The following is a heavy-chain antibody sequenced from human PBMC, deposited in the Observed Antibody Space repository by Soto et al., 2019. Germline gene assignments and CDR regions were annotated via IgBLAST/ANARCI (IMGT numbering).Heavy chain of an antibody. J-gene: IGHJ4*02. D-gene: IGHD4-17*01. CDR2: IYYSGST. V-gene: IGHV4-39*01. CDR1: GGSISSRSYY. CDR3: ARHGDYGDRTSFDY. Sequence: PSETLSLTCTVSGGSISSRSYYWGWIRQPPGKGLEWIGRIYYSGSTYYNPSLKSRVTISVDTSKNQFSLKLSSVTAADTAVYYCARHGDYGDRTSFDYWGQGTLVTVSS.